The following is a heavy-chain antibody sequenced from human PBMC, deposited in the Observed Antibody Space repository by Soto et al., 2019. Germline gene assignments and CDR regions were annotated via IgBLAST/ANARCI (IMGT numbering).Heavy chain of an antibody. Sequence: GASVKVSCKASGHTFTSYAMHWVRQAPGQRLEWMGWINAGNGNTKYSQKFQGRVTITRDTSASTAYMELSSLRSEDTAVYYCAREWLRGAFDIWGQGTMVTVSS. CDR3: AREWLRGAFDI. D-gene: IGHD5-12*01. J-gene: IGHJ3*02. CDR1: GHTFTSYA. CDR2: INAGNGNT. V-gene: IGHV1-3*01.